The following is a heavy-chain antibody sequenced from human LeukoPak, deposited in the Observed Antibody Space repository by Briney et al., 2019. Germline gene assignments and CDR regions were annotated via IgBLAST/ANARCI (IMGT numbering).Heavy chain of an antibody. J-gene: IGHJ4*02. D-gene: IGHD1-1*01. CDR2: INTDGTKK. V-gene: IGHV3-30-3*01. CDR3: ARDGGHWNDFDY. Sequence: GTSLRLSCAASGFTFRRFAIHWVRQAPGTGLEWVAVINTDGTKKYYADSVKGRFTVSRDNSNNNVGLEMSSLTFEDTGDCARDGGHWNDFDYWGQGTMVTVSS. CDR1: GFTFRRFA.